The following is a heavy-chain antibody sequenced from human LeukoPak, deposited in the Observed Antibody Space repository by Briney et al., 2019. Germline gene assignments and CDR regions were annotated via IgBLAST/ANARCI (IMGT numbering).Heavy chain of an antibody. Sequence: GESLKISCKGSGYSFTSYWIGWVRQMHGKGLEQMGIIYPGDSDTRYSPSFQCQVTISADKSISTAYLQWSSLKASDTAMYYCARPKYYYDSSGHPVDYWGQGTLVTVSS. CDR1: GYSFTSYW. J-gene: IGHJ4*02. CDR2: IYPGDSDT. D-gene: IGHD3-22*01. V-gene: IGHV5-51*01. CDR3: ARPKYYYDSSGHPVDY.